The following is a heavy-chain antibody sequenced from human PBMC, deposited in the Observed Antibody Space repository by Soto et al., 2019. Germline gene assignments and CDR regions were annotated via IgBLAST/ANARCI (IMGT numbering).Heavy chain of an antibody. CDR3: AKDTLYRADRGPAY. Sequence: GVSLRLSCAASGFTFSSYAMSWVRQAPGKGLEWVSAISGSGGSTYYADSVKGRFTISRDNSKNTPYLQMNSLRAEDTAVYYCAKDTLYRADRGPAYWGQGTLVTVSS. V-gene: IGHV3-23*01. J-gene: IGHJ4*02. CDR1: GFTFSSYA. D-gene: IGHD3-10*01. CDR2: ISGSGGST.